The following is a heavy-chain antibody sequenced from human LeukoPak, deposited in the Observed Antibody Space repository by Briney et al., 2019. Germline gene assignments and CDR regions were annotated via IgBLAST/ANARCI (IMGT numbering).Heavy chain of an antibody. CDR2: IYSGGST. CDR3: ARAPPHDY. V-gene: IGHV3-53*01. J-gene: IGHJ4*02. CDR1: GFTFSSYG. Sequence: GGSLRLSCAASGFTFSSYGMHWVRQAPGKGLEWVSVIYSGGSTYYADSVKGRFTISRDNSKNTLYLQMNSLRAEDTAVYYCARAPPHDYWGQGTLVTVSS.